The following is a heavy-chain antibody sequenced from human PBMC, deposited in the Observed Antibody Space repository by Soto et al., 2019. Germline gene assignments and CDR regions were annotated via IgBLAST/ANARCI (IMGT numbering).Heavy chain of an antibody. CDR3: ARADSVTTINYDC. V-gene: IGHV1-18*04. CDR2: ISAYNDNT. D-gene: IGHD4-17*01. CDR1: GYTFISYG. Sequence: ASVKVSCKASGYTFISYGISWVRQAPGQGLEWMGWISAYNDNTNYAQNLQGRVTMTTDTSTSTAYMELRSLRSDDTAVYYCARADSVTTINYDCWGQVTMGTVST. J-gene: IGHJ4*02.